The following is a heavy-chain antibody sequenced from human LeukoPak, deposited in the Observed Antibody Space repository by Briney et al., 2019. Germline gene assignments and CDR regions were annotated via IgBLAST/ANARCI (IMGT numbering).Heavy chain of an antibody. Sequence: GGSLRLSCAASGFTFSGFAMSWVRRTPGKGLEWVSGISGSGDNTLYADSVKGRFTISRDNSKNTLYLEMNSLRAEDTAVYYCAKLSRSPWELLTFDYWGQGTLVTVSS. V-gene: IGHV3-23*01. CDR1: GFTFSGFA. CDR3: AKLSRSPWELLTFDY. J-gene: IGHJ4*02. D-gene: IGHD1-26*01. CDR2: ISGSGDNT.